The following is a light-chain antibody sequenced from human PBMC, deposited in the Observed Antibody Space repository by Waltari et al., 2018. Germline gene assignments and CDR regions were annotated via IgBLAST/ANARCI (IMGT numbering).Light chain of an antibody. V-gene: IGLV3-21*04. Sequence: SYVLTQPHSVSVAPGQPARITCGGDNIGTKSVHWYQQKPGQAPVLVIFYDGDRPSGIPERFSGSNSGNTATLTISRVEAGDEADYYCQVGDTSSDRVIFGGGTKLTVL. CDR1: NIGTKS. CDR3: QVGDTSSDRVI. J-gene: IGLJ2*01. CDR2: YDG.